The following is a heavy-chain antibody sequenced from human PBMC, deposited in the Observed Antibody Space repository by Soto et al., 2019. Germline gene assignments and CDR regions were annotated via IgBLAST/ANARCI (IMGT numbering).Heavy chain of an antibody. Sequence: QITLKESGPTLVKPTQTLTLTCTFSGFSLSTSGVGVGWIRQPPGKALEWLALIYWDDDKRYSPSLKSRLTTTKDTSKNQVVLTITNMDPVDTATYYCAHGRSKYRLYGMDVWGQGTTVTVSS. V-gene: IGHV2-5*02. CDR3: AHGRSKYRLYGMDV. CDR1: GFSLSTSGVG. J-gene: IGHJ6*02. D-gene: IGHD2-2*01. CDR2: IYWDDDK.